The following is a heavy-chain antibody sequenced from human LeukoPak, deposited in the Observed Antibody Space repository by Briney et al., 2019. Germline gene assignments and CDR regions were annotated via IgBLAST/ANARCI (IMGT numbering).Heavy chain of an antibody. CDR2: IYYSGST. CDR1: GGSISSHY. Sequence: SETPSLTCTVSGGSISSHYWSWIRQPPGKGLEWIGYIYYSGSTNYNPSLKSRVTISVDTSKNQFSLKLSSVTAADTAVYYCAREDSYGYGPGYYYYYMDVWGKGTTVTVSS. CDR3: AREDSYGYGPGYYYYYMDV. D-gene: IGHD5-18*01. J-gene: IGHJ6*03. V-gene: IGHV4-59*11.